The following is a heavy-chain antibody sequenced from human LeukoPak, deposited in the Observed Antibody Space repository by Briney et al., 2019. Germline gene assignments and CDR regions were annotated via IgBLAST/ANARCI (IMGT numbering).Heavy chain of an antibody. J-gene: IGHJ4*02. Sequence: GGSLRLSCAASGFTFSRYNMNWVRQAPGKGLDWVSYISSSSGTIYYADSVKGRFTISRDNAKNSLYLQMNSLRAEDTAVYYCARGGSGNTLYYFDCWGQGTLVTVSS. CDR2: ISSSSGTI. V-gene: IGHV3-48*04. CDR1: GFTFSRYN. D-gene: IGHD3-10*01. CDR3: ARGGSGNTLYYFDC.